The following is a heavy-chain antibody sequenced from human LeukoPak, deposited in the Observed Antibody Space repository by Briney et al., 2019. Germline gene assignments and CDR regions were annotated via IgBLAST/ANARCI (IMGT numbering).Heavy chain of an antibody. J-gene: IGHJ6*02. CDR3: ARDRKIVVVPAAIYYYYYAMDV. V-gene: IGHV3-30-3*01. CDR2: ISYDGSNK. Sequence: GGSLRLSCAASGFTFSSYAMRWVRQAPGKGLEWVAVISYDGSNKYYADSVKGRFTISRDNSKNTLYLQMNSLRAEDTAVYYCARDRKIVVVPAAIYYYYYAMDVWGQGTTVTVSS. D-gene: IGHD2-2*01. CDR1: GFTFSSYA.